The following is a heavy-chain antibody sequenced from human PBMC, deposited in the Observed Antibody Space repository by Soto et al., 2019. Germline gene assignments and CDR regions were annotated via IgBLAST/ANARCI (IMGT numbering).Heavy chain of an antibody. CDR1: GGSVSSGSYY. CDR2: IYYSGST. D-gene: IGHD2-8*01. CDR3: ARGLTNNPDDY. Sequence: SETLSLTCTVSGGSVSSGSYYWSWIRQPPGKGLEWIGYIYYSGSTNYNPSLKSRVTISVDTSKNQFSLKLSSVTAADTAVYYCARGLTNNPDDYWGQGTLVTVSS. V-gene: IGHV4-61*01. J-gene: IGHJ4*02.